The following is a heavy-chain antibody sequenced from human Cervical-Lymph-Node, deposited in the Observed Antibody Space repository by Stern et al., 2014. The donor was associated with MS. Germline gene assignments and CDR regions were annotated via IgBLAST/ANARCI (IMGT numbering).Heavy chain of an antibody. D-gene: IGHD1-1*01. CDR1: GGRFTSYA. V-gene: IGHV1-69*06. J-gene: IGHJ5*02. CDR3: VERDAWFDP. Sequence: QVQLVQSGAEVKKPGSSVNVSCTASGGRFTSYAISWVRQGPGQGLEWLGGAIPTIGSTNYAQKFQGRLTITADKSSNIAYMELRSLTTEDTAIYYCVERDAWFDPWGPGTLVPVSS. CDR2: AIPTIGST.